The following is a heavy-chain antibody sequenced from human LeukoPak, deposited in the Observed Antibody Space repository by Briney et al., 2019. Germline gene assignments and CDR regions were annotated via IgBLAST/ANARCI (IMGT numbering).Heavy chain of an antibody. J-gene: IGHJ3*01. V-gene: IGHV1-2*02. CDR1: GYTFTSYG. CDR3: ARDRGARLERFYAFDF. D-gene: IGHD1-1*01. CDR2: INPNNGFT. Sequence: ASVKASCKASGYTFTSYGISWVRQAPGQGLEWMGWINPNNGFTAYAQNFQGRVTMTRDTSISTAYMDLSRLTSDDTAVYFCARDRGARLERFYAFDFWGQGTTVTVSS.